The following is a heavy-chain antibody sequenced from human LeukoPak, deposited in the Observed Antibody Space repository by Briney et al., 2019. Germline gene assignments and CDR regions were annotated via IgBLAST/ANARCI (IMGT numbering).Heavy chain of an antibody. V-gene: IGHV3-53*01. CDR3: ARGPLAGTFDY. D-gene: IGHD6-13*01. J-gene: IGHJ4*02. CDR1: GFTVSSNY. Sequence: PGGSLRLSCAPSGFTVSSNYMSWVRQPPGKGLDWVSVIYIVGSTYYADSVKGRFTISRDNSKNTLYLQMNSLRAEDTAVYYCARGPLAGTFDYWGQGTLVTVSS. CDR2: IYIVGST.